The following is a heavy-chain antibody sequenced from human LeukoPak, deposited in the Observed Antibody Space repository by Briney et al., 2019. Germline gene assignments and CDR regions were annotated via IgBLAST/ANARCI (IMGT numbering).Heavy chain of an antibody. CDR3: ARPYYYDSRIDP. CDR2: MYYSGSN. D-gene: IGHD3-22*01. J-gene: IGHJ5*02. Sequence: SQTLSLTCTVSGGSISSGDYYWSWIRQPPGKGLEWIAYMYYSGSNYYNPSLKSRVTMSADTSKNQLSLKLSSVTAADTAVYYCARPYYYDSRIDPWGQGILVTVSS. V-gene: IGHV4-30-4*01. CDR1: GGSISSGDYY.